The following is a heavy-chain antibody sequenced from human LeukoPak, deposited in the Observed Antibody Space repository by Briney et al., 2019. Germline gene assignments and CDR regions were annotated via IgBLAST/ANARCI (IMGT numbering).Heavy chain of an antibody. J-gene: IGHJ4*02. CDR2: INPNSGGT. V-gene: IGHV1-2*02. D-gene: IGHD3-16*02. CDR1: GYTFTGYY. Sequence: ASVTVSCKASGYTFTGYYMHWVRQAPGQGLEWMGWINPNSGGTNYAQKFQGRVTMTRDTSISTAYMELSRLRSDDTAVYYCARPYYDYVWGSYRFDDWGQGTLVTVSS. CDR3: ARPYYDYVWGSYRFDD.